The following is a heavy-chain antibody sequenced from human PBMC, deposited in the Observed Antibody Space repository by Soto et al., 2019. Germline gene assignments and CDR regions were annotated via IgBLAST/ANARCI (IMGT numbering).Heavy chain of an antibody. J-gene: IGHJ3*02. D-gene: IGHD2-15*01. Sequence: ASVKVSCKASGYTFTSSGISLVRQAPGQGLEWMGWISAYNGNTNYAQKLQGRVTMTTDTSTSTAYMELRSLRSDDTAVYYCARVTTLLNAFDIWGQGTMVTVSS. CDR1: GYTFTSSG. V-gene: IGHV1-18*01. CDR3: ARVTTLLNAFDI. CDR2: ISAYNGNT.